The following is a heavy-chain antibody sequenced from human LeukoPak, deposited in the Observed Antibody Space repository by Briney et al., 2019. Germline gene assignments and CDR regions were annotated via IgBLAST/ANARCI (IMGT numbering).Heavy chain of an antibody. CDR1: GFTFSSYD. CDR2: ISGGGGST. Sequence: PGGSLRLSCAASGFTFSSYDMSWVRQAPGKGLEWVSSISGGGGSTYYADSVKGRFTISRDNSKNTLFLQMNSLRAEDTALYYCADHYYGSGTNVFDIWGQGTMVTVSS. D-gene: IGHD3-10*01. CDR3: ADHYYGSGTNVFDI. J-gene: IGHJ3*02. V-gene: IGHV3-23*01.